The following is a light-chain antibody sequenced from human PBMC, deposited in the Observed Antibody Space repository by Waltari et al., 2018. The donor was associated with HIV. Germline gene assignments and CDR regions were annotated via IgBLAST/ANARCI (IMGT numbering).Light chain of an antibody. J-gene: IGKJ4*01. V-gene: IGKV4-1*01. CDR3: QQYYSTPLT. Sequence: DIVMTQSPDSLAVSLGERATINCKSSQSVFYNSNKKNYFAWYQQKPGQPPKMIIYWPSNRESGVPDRFSGSGSGTDFTLTISSLQAEDVAVYYCQQYYSTPLTFGGGTKVEIK. CDR1: QSVFYNSNKKNY. CDR2: WPS.